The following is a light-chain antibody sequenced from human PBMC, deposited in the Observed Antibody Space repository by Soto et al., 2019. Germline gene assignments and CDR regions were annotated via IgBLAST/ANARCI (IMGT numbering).Light chain of an antibody. CDR3: QQYGSSGT. J-gene: IGKJ1*01. V-gene: IGKV3-20*01. CDR1: QSVSNNY. CDR2: GAS. Sequence: EIVMTQSPAPLSVSPGERATLSCRASQSVSNNYLAWYQQKPGQAPRLLIYGASNRATGIPDRFSGSGSGTDFTLTISRLEPEDFAVYYCQQYGSSGTLGQGTKVDIK.